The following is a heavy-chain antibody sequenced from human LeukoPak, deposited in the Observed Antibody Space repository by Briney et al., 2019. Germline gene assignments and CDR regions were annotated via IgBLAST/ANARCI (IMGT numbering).Heavy chain of an antibody. Sequence: GGSLRPSCAASGFTFSSYWMHWVRQAPGKGLVWVSRINSDGSSTSYADSVKGRFTISRDNAKNTLYLQMNSLRAEDTAVYYCAREGPGRAYYYYYYYMDVWGKGTTVAVSS. CDR1: GFTFSSYW. J-gene: IGHJ6*03. CDR3: AREGPGRAYYYYYYYMDV. D-gene: IGHD2-15*01. V-gene: IGHV3-74*01. CDR2: INSDGSST.